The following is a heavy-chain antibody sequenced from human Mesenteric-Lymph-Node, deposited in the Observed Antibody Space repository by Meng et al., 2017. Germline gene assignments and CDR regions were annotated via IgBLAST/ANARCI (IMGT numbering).Heavy chain of an antibody. CDR1: GGSISSGDYY. Sequence: QVKRQESGPVMVTPSQSLTLTCTVSGGSISSGDYYWSWFRQPPGKGLEWIGYIYYSGSTYYNPSLKSRVTISVDTSKNQFSLKLSSVTAADTAVYYCARGPTKYFDYWGQGTLVTVSS. J-gene: IGHJ4*02. CDR3: ARGPTKYFDY. V-gene: IGHV4-30-4*01. CDR2: IYYSGST. D-gene: IGHD2-8*01.